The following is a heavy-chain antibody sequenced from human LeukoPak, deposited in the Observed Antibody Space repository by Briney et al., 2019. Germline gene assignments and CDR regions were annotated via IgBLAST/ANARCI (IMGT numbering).Heavy chain of an antibody. J-gene: IGHJ3*02. D-gene: IGHD2-21*01. Sequence: SETLSLTCTVSGGSISSYYWSWIRQPPGKGLEWIGYIYYSGSTNYNPSLKSRVTISVDTSKNQFSLKLSSVTAADTAVYYCARSIWLPSNAFDIWGQGTMVTVPS. CDR1: GGSISSYY. CDR2: IYYSGST. V-gene: IGHV4-59*01. CDR3: ARSIWLPSNAFDI.